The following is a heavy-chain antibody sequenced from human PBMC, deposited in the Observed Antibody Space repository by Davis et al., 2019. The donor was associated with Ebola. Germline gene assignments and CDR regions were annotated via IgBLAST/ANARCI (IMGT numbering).Heavy chain of an antibody. Sequence: AASVKVSCKASGYTFTDYYIHWVRQAPGQGLEWMGWINPDSGGINYAQKFQGRVTMTRDTSISTAYMELSSLRSEDTAVYYCAAAKQGGSRSPFDYWGQGTLVTVSS. D-gene: IGHD6-25*01. CDR3: AAAKQGGSRSPFDY. CDR1: GYTFTDYY. J-gene: IGHJ4*02. CDR2: INPDSGGI. V-gene: IGHV1-2*02.